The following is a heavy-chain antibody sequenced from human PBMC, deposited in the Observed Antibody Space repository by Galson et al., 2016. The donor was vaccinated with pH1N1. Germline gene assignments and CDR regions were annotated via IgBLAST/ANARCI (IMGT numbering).Heavy chain of an antibody. CDR2: IYWDDDK. CDR3: ARNGYGDYVGYFDF. CDR1: GFSLRTSGVG. J-gene: IGHJ4*02. D-gene: IGHD4-17*01. V-gene: IGHV2-5*02. Sequence: PALVKPTQTLTLTCTFSGFSLRTSGVGVGWIRQPPGKALEWLALIYWDDDKRYSPSLKSRLTITKDTSKNQVVLTMTNKDPVDTATYYCARNGYGDYVGYFDFWGQGTLVTVSS.